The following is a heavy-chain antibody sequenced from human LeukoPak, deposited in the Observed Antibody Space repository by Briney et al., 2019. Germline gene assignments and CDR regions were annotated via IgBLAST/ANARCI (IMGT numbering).Heavy chain of an antibody. V-gene: IGHV4-39*01. CDR3: ARHSGASPHYFDY. J-gene: IGHJ4*02. CDR1: GGSISSSSYY. CDR2: IYYSGST. Sequence: PSETLSLTCTVSGGSISSSSYYWGWIRQPPGKGLEWIGSIYYSGSTYYSPSLRSRVTISVDTSKNQFSLRLSSVTAADTAIYYCARHSGASPHYFDYWGQGALVTVSS. D-gene: IGHD1-26*01.